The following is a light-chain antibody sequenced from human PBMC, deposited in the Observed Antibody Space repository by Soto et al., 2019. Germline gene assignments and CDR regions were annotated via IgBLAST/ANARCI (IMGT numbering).Light chain of an antibody. CDR2: LNE. CDR3: AAWDDSLNAL. J-gene: IGLJ1*01. CDR1: FSNIGDNA. Sequence: QSVLTQPPSLSATPGQRVNISCSGSFSNIGDNAVDWYQQLPGAAPKLLIYLNEQRPSGVPDRFSGSKSGTSAFLAISGLQSEDEADYYCAAWDDSLNALFGTGTKVTVL. V-gene: IGLV1-44*01.